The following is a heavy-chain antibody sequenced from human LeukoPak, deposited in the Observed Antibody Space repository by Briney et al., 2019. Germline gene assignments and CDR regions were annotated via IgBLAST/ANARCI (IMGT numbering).Heavy chain of an antibody. J-gene: IGHJ3*01. CDR3: ARDLWELQSAFDL. Sequence: SETLSPTCTVSGGSISSYYWSWIRQPPGKGLEWIAYIYYSGSTNYNPSLMSRVTISVDTSKNQFSLKLRSVTAADTAVYYCARDLWELQSAFDLWGQGTLVTVSS. CDR1: GGSISSYY. D-gene: IGHD1-26*01. CDR2: IYYSGST. V-gene: IGHV4-59*01.